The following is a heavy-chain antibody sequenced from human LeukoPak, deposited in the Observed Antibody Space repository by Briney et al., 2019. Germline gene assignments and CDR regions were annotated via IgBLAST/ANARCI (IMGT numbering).Heavy chain of an antibody. CDR3: ARGGGYASPIGY. Sequence: SETLSLTCTLSGGSISTYDWSWIRQPPGKGLEWIGYIYHSGSTNYNPSLKSRVTISVDTSKNQFSLKLSSVTAADTAVYYCARGGGYASPIGYWGQGALVTVSS. D-gene: IGHD5-12*01. J-gene: IGHJ4*02. CDR2: IYHSGST. CDR1: GGSISTYD. V-gene: IGHV4-59*01.